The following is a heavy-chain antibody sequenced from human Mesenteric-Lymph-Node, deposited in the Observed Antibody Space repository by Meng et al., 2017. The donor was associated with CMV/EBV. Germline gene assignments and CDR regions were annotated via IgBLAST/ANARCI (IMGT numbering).Heavy chain of an antibody. CDR3: ASGDYYGSGSLYYFDY. D-gene: IGHD3-10*01. CDR2: INPISDGT. V-gene: IGHV1-2*06. Sequence: YTFTTSYYIHWVRQAPGQGLEWMGRINPISDGTNYAQRFQGRVTMTRDTSTNTAYMELSRLRSDDTAVYYCASGDYYGSGSLYYFDYWGQGTLVTVSS. CDR1: YTFTTSYY. J-gene: IGHJ4*02.